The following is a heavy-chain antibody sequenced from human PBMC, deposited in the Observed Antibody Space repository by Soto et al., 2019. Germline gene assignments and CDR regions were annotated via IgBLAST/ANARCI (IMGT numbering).Heavy chain of an antibody. CDR1: GGSISSSSYY. Sequence: SETLSLTCTVSGGSISSSSYYWGWIRQPPGKGLEWIGSIYYSGSTYYNPSLKSRVTISVDTSKNQFSLKLSSVTAADTAVYYCARPSDDYYYYGMDVWGQGTTVTVSS. J-gene: IGHJ6*02. V-gene: IGHV4-39*01. CDR2: IYYSGST. CDR3: ARPSDDYYYYGMDV.